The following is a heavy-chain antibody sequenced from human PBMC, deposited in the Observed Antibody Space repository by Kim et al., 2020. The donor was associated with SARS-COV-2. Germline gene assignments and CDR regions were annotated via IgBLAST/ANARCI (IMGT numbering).Heavy chain of an antibody. J-gene: IGHJ4*02. D-gene: IGHD4-17*01. CDR2: GTP. CDR3: ASIYGAFDY. V-gene: IGHV3-66*01. Sequence: GTPDSADSVKGRVTISRDNTKNTLYLQMNSLRAEDTAGYYCASIYGAFDYWGQGTLVTVSS.